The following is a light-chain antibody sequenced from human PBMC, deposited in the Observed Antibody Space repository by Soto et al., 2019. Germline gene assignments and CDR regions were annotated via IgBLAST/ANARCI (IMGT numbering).Light chain of an antibody. J-gene: IGLJ3*02. CDR1: SSNIGNNY. CDR2: DNN. CDR3: SSSAGIYHYLV. Sequence: QSVLTQPPSVSAAPGQKVTISCSGSSSNIGNNYVSWYRQLPGTAPKLLIYDNNKRPSGIPDRFSGSKSGTSATLGITGLQTGDEADYYCSSSAGIYHYLVFGGGTKVTVL. V-gene: IGLV1-51*01.